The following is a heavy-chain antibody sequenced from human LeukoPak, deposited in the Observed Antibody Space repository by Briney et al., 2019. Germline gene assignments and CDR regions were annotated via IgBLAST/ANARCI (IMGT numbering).Heavy chain of an antibody. CDR2: IYSGGST. V-gene: IGHV3-66*01. J-gene: IGHJ6*03. Sequence: GGSLRLSCAASGFTVSSNYMSWVRQAPGKGLEWVSVIYSGGSTYYADSVKGRFTISRDNAKNSLYLQMNSLRAEDTAVYYCAGGSESLYYYYMDVWGKGTTVTISS. CDR1: GFTVSSNY. CDR3: AGGSESLYYYYMDV. D-gene: IGHD3-10*01.